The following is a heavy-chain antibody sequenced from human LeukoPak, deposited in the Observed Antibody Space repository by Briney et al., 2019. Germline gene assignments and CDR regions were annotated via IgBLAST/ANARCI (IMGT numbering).Heavy chain of an antibody. D-gene: IGHD2-15*01. CDR1: GVTVGSNY. J-gene: IGHJ3*01. CDR2: IYSGDNA. V-gene: IGHV3-53*01. CDR3: ARDRGAGYCSGGGCYSAAFDL. Sequence: PGGSLRLSCAASGVTVGSNYMSWVRQAPGKGLEWVSVIYSGDNAYYADSVKGRFTISRDNSKNTLNLQMNGLRAEGTAVYYCARDRGAGYCSGGGCYSAAFDLWGQGTMVTVSS.